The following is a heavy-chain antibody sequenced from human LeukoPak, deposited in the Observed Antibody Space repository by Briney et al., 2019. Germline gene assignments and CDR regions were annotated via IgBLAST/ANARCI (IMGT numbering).Heavy chain of an antibody. CDR2: INPRGDEA. CDR3: ARDNSRNWGSSTSWWFDP. CDR1: GFTFSVYW. Sequence: GASVTVSCTASGFTFSVYWMHWVRQAPGQGLEWMGVINPRGDEAVYAQKFQGRITMTRDTPTNTAYMELSSLGPEDTAVVYCARDNSRNWGSSTSWWFDPWGQGTLIIVSS. V-gene: IGHV1-46*01. D-gene: IGHD3-16*01. J-gene: IGHJ5*02.